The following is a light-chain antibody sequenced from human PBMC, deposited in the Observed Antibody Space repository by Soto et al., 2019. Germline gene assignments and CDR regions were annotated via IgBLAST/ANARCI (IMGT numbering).Light chain of an antibody. CDR1: IGFVGSFSL. J-gene: IGLJ1*01. V-gene: IGLV2-23*01. CDR3: CLYIGANNYV. Sequence: QSLLAEPSSLSGSPGQSITISCTGTIGFVGSFSLVSWYQQHPGKAPKVMISEGHRRPSGVPDRFSGSTSVNSASLTISGLQADDEADYYCCLYIGANNYVFGTGTKVTVL. CDR2: EGH.